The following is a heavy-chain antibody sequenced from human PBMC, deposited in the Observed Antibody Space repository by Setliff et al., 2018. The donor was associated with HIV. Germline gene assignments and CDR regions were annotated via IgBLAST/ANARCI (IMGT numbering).Heavy chain of an antibody. D-gene: IGHD6-19*01. CDR2: ISRSSGTI. V-gene: IGHV3-48*01. CDR1: GFTFNIYS. Sequence: GGSLRLSCTASGFTFNIYSMNWVRQAPGKGLEWVSYISRSSGTIYYAESVKGRFTISRDNAKNSLYLQMNILRAEDTALYYCAKDPTTGAVAVYYFDYWGQGTLVTVSS. J-gene: IGHJ4*02. CDR3: AKDPTTGAVAVYYFDY.